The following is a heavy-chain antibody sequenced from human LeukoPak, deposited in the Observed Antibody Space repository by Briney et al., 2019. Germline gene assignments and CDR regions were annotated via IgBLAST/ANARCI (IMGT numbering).Heavy chain of an antibody. Sequence: ASVKVSCKASGGTFSSYAISWVRQAPGRGLEWMGRIIPILGIANYAQKFQGRVTITADKSTSTAYMELSSLRSEDTAVYYCARDSGSYSPLGYWGQGTLVTVSS. CDR3: ARDSGSYSPLGY. CDR1: GGTFSSYA. J-gene: IGHJ4*02. D-gene: IGHD1-26*01. V-gene: IGHV1-69*04. CDR2: IIPILGIA.